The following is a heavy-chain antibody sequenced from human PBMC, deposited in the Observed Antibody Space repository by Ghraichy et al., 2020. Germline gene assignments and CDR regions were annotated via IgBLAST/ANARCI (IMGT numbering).Heavy chain of an antibody. CDR1: GYTFTGYY. Sequence: ASVKVSCKASGYTFTGYYMHWVRQAPGQGLEWMGWINPNSGGTNYAQKFQGRVTMTRDTSISTAYVELSRLRSDDTAVYYCARSIVVVTSRDYWGQGTLVTVSS. CDR2: INPNSGGT. V-gene: IGHV1-2*02. CDR3: ARSIVVVTSRDY. J-gene: IGHJ4*02. D-gene: IGHD2-21*02.